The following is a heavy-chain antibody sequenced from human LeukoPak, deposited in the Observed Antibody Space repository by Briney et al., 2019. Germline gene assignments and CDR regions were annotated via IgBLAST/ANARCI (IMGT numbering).Heavy chain of an antibody. CDR1: GGSISSYY. V-gene: IGHV4-59*08. CDR2: IYYSGST. CDR3: ARHLATQSYYDILTGYSAPFDY. J-gene: IGHJ4*02. D-gene: IGHD3-9*01. Sequence: SETLSLTCTVSGGSISSYYWSWIRQPPGKGLEWIGYIYYSGSTNYNPSLKSRVTISVDTSKNQFSLKLSSVTAADTAVYYCARHLATQSYYDILTGYSAPFDYWGQGTLVTVSS.